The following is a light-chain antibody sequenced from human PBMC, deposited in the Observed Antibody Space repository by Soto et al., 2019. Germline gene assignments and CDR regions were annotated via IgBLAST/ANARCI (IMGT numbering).Light chain of an antibody. Sequence: EIVLTQSPGTLSLSPGERATLSCRASQSVSSSYLAWYQQKPGQAPRLLIYGASSRATGIPDRFSGSGSGTDFTITISRLEPEDFAVYYCQQYGSSPGYTFGQGTKLDIK. J-gene: IGKJ2*01. CDR1: QSVSSSY. CDR3: QQYGSSPGYT. V-gene: IGKV3-20*01. CDR2: GAS.